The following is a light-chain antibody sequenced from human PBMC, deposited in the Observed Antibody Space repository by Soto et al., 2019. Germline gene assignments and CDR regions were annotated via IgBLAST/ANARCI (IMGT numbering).Light chain of an antibody. Sequence: EIVLTQSPGTLSLSPGERAPLPCRPSQSVSSYYLAWYQQKPGQAPRLLIYAASSRATGIPDRFSGGGSGTDFTLTISRLEPEDFAVYYCQQCGSSPWTFGQGTKVDIK. J-gene: IGKJ1*01. CDR2: AAS. V-gene: IGKV3-20*01. CDR3: QQCGSSPWT. CDR1: QSVSSYY.